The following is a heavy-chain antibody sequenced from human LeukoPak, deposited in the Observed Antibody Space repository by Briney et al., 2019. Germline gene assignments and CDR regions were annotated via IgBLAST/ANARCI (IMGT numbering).Heavy chain of an antibody. CDR1: GFTFSSYA. J-gene: IGHJ4*02. V-gene: IGHV4-39*01. Sequence: GSLRLSCAASGFTFSSYALNWVRQAPGKGLEWIGSIYYSGTTYYNPSLKSRLTISVDTSKNQFSLNLSSVTAADTAVYYCARHGRIIASPLVWGQGILVTVSS. CDR3: ARHGRIIASPLV. CDR2: IYYSGTT. D-gene: IGHD2/OR15-2a*01.